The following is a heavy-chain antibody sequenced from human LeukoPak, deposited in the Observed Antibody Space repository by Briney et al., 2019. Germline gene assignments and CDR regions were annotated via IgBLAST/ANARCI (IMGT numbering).Heavy chain of an antibody. J-gene: IGHJ4*02. CDR1: GFTLSIYE. CDR3: ARQRGDILTGYYIPRGFDY. D-gene: IGHD3-9*01. V-gene: IGHV3-48*03. Sequence: GGSLRLSCAASGFTLSIYEMSWVRQAPGKGLEWVSYISGSGSTIYYADSVKGRFTISRDNGKNSLYLQMNSLRAEDTAVYYCARQRGDILTGYYIPRGFDYWGQGTLVTVSS. CDR2: ISGSGSTI.